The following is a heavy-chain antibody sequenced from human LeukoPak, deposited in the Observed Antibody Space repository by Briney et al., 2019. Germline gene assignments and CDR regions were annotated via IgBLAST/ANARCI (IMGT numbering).Heavy chain of an antibody. D-gene: IGHD3-22*01. V-gene: IGHV4-31*03. CDR2: IYYSGST. CDR3: ARSYDSSGYYY. J-gene: IGHJ4*02. Sequence: SQTLSLTCTVSRGSISSGGYYWSWIRQHPGKGLEWIGYIYYSGSTYYNPSLKSRVTISVDTSKNQFSLKLSSVTAADTAVYYCARSYDSSGYYYWGQGTLVTVSS. CDR1: RGSISSGGYY.